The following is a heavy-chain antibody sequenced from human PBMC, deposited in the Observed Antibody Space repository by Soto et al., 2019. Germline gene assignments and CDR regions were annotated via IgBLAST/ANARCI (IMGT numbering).Heavy chain of an antibody. CDR1: GGSISSSSYY. D-gene: IGHD3-10*01. J-gene: IGHJ4*02. CDR3: AGGTYYYGSGSYYTLDY. Sequence: LSLTCTVSGGSISSSSYYWGWIRQPPGKGLEWIGSIYYSGSTYYNPSLKSRVTISVDTSKNQFSLKLSSVTAADTALYYCAGGTYYYGSGSYYTLDYWGQGTLVTVSS. CDR2: IYYSGST. V-gene: IGHV4-39*01.